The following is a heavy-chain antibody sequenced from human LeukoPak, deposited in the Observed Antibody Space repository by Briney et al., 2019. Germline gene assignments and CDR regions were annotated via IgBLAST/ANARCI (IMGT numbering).Heavy chain of an antibody. D-gene: IGHD2-2*01. Sequence: KPSETLSLTCTVSGGSISSYYWSWIRQPAGKGLEWIGRIYTSGSTTYNPSLKSRVTMSVDTSKNQFSLKLSSVTAADTAVYYCARDLLGYCSSTSCYGTHNWFDPWGQGTLVTVSS. CDR3: ARDLLGYCSSTSCYGTHNWFDP. CDR2: IYTSGST. CDR1: GGSISSYY. V-gene: IGHV4-4*07. J-gene: IGHJ5*02.